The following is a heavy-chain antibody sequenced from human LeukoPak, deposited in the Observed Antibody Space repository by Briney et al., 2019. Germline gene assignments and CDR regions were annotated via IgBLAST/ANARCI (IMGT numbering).Heavy chain of an antibody. J-gene: IGHJ4*02. CDR1: GDSISGYY. CDR3: ARHSSLQGYYFDY. V-gene: IGHV4-59*08. Sequence: SETLSLTCTVSGDSISGYYWSWIRQPPGKGLEWIGNVHYSGSTTYHPSLQSRVTISVDTSKKQFSLKLRSVTAADSAVYYCARHSSLQGYYFDYWGRGTLVTVPS. CDR2: VHYSGST. D-gene: IGHD6-6*01.